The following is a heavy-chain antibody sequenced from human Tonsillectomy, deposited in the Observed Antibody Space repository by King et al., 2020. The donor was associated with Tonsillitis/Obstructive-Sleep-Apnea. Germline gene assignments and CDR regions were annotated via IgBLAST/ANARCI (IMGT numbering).Heavy chain of an antibody. D-gene: IGHD5-18*01. CDR2: ISSSGSTI. V-gene: IGHV3-48*03. Sequence: VQLVESGGGLVQPGGSLRLSCAASGFTFSSYEMNWVRQAPGKGLEWVSYISSSGSTIYYADSVKGRFTISRDNAKNSLYLQMNSLRAEDTAVYYCARETDGGGYSYDFYGMDVWGQGTTVTVSS. J-gene: IGHJ6*02. CDR1: GFTFSSYE. CDR3: ARETDGGGYSYDFYGMDV.